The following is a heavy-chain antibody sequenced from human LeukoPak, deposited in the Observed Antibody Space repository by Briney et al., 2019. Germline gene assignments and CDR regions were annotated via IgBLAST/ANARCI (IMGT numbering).Heavy chain of an antibody. V-gene: IGHV3-30*02. D-gene: IGHD5-18*01. J-gene: IGHJ4*02. Sequence: GGSLRLSCAASGFTFSSYGMHWVRQAPGKGLEWVAFIQYDGSNKYYADSVKGRFTISRDNSRNTVHLQMNSLRGEDTAVYSCAKDHSRGYSHGPFDFWGQGTPVTVSS. CDR2: IQYDGSNK. CDR1: GFTFSSYG. CDR3: AKDHSRGYSHGPFDF.